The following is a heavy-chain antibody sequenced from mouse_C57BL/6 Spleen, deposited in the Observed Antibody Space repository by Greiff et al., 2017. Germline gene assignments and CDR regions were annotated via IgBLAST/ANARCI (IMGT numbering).Heavy chain of an antibody. V-gene: IGHV1-61*01. Sequence: QVQLQQSGAELVRPGSSVKLSCKASGYTFTSYWMDWVKQRPGQGLEWIGNIYPSDSETHYNQKFKDKATLTVDKSSSTAYMQLSSLTSEDSAVYYCARGDSNTWFAYWGQGTLVTVSA. CDR3: ARGDSNTWFAY. CDR2: IYPSDSET. D-gene: IGHD2-5*01. CDR1: GYTFTSYW. J-gene: IGHJ3*01.